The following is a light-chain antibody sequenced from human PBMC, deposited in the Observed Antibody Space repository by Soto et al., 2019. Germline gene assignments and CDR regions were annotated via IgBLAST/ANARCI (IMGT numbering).Light chain of an antibody. CDR1: QSVSSN. Sequence: DIVMTQSPATLSVSPGERATLSCRASQSVSSNLAWYQQKPGQAPRLLIYGASTRATGIPARFSGSGSGTELTLNIRSLQSEESAVYYCTNYKHWPQWTFPQGTQGDIX. CDR3: TNYKHWPQWT. V-gene: IGKV3-15*01. J-gene: IGKJ1*01. CDR2: GAS.